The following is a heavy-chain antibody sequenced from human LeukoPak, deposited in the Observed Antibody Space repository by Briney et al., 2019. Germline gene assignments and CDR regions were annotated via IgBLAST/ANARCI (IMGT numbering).Heavy chain of an antibody. CDR1: GYSFNSYW. V-gene: IGHV5-51*01. CDR3: ARDSGHYAFDI. CDR2: IYPDDSDI. J-gene: IGHJ3*02. Sequence: GESLKISCKASGYSFNSYWIAWVRQMPGKGLEWMGIIYPDDSDIRYSPSFQGQVTISADKSISTAYLQWSSPRASDTAIYYCARDSGHYAFDIWGQGTMVTVSS. D-gene: IGHD1-26*01.